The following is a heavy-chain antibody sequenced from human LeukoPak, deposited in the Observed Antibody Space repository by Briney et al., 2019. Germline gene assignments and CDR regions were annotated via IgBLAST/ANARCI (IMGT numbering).Heavy chain of an antibody. CDR3: AGGVDTDLHY. V-gene: IGHV6-1*01. Sequence: SQTLSLTCAISGDSVSSNSAAWNWIRQSPSRGLEWLGRTYYRSKWSSNYVVSVKSRITIHPDTSKNQFSLQLNSVTPEDTAVYYCAGGVDTDLHYWGQGTLVTVSS. D-gene: IGHD5-18*01. J-gene: IGHJ4*02. CDR2: TYYRSKWSS. CDR1: GDSVSSNSAA.